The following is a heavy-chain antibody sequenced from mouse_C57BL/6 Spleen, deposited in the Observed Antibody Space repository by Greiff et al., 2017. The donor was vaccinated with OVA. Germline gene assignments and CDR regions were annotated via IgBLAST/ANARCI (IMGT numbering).Heavy chain of an antibody. Sequence: QVQLQQSGPELVKPGASVKISCKASGYAFSSSWMNWVKQRPGKGLEWIGRIYPGDGDTNYNGKFKGKATLTADKSSSTAYMQLSSLTSEDSAVYFCARYQGYSNLDAMDYWGQGTSVTVSS. CDR1: GYAFSSSW. V-gene: IGHV1-82*01. CDR2: IYPGDGDT. J-gene: IGHJ4*01. D-gene: IGHD2-5*01. CDR3: ARYQGYSNLDAMDY.